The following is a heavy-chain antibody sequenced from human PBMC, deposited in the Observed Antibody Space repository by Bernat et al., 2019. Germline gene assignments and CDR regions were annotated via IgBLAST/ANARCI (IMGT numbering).Heavy chain of an antibody. CDR1: GYSFTSYW. V-gene: IGHV5-51*01. CDR3: GIAVACTTRGVPHYFDY. CDR2: IYPGDSDT. Sequence: EVQLVQSGAEVKKPGESLKISCKGSGYSFTSYWIGWVRQMPGKGLEWMGIIYPGDSDTRYSPSFQGQVTISADKSISTAYLQWSSLKASDTAMYYCGIAVACTTRGVPHYFDYWGQGTLVTVSS. D-gene: IGHD6-19*01. J-gene: IGHJ4*02.